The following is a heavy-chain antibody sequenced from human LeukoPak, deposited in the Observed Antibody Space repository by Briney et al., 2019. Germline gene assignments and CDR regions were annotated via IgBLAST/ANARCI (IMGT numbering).Heavy chain of an antibody. CDR2: IDWNSNNI. CDR1: GFTFDDYA. V-gene: IGHV3-9*01. J-gene: IGHJ4*02. CDR3: AKAAVYSNRWTPFDD. Sequence: GGSLRPSCAASGFTFDDYAMHWVRQAPGKGLEWLSRIDWNSNNIGYAASVKGRFSTSRDNSKNTLYLQMDSLRPEDTAVYYCAKAAVYSNRWTPFDDWGQGTLVTVSS. D-gene: IGHD2/OR15-2a*01.